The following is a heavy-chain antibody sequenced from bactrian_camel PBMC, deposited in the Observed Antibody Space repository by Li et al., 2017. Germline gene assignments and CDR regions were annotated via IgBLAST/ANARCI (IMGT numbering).Heavy chain of an antibody. V-gene: IGHV3S63*01. Sequence: HVQLVESGGGSVQAGRSLRLSCVGSGYGWQYNSYCLGWFRQAPGKEREGVASLDNHGREYYADSVQGRFTISEDNAERSLFLQMDNLKPEDTAVYYCSARGVPSDSLCSPDHWGSDVGYWGPGTQVTVS. CDR3: SARGVPSDSLCSPDHWGSDVGY. D-gene: IGHD4*01. J-gene: IGHJ4*01. CDR1: GYGWQYNS. CDR2: LDNHGRE.